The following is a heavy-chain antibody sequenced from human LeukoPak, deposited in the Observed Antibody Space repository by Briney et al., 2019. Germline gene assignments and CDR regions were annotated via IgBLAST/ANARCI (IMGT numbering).Heavy chain of an antibody. CDR3: AKDRRSGTENGIDV. CDR1: GFTFSSYA. D-gene: IGHD3-3*01. Sequence: GGSLRLSCAASGFTFSSYAMTWVRQAPGKGLEWVSSISDSGGSTYYADSVEGRFTISRDNSRNTLYLQMSSLRAEDTAIYYCAKDRRSGTENGIDVWAQGTTVTVSS. J-gene: IGHJ6*02. CDR2: ISDSGGST. V-gene: IGHV3-23*01.